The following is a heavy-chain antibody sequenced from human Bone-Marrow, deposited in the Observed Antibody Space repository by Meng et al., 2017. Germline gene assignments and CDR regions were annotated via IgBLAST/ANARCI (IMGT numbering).Heavy chain of an antibody. J-gene: IGHJ4*02. V-gene: IGHV1-69*12. CDR3: ASAADGYNSGGDY. D-gene: IGHD5-24*01. CDR2: IIPIFGTA. CDR1: GRAFSSYA. Sequence: QGQLVQAGGEVKKPGSAVKVSCKASGRAFSSYAISWVGQATGQGLEWMGGIIPIFGTANYAQKFQGRVTITADESTGTAYMELSSLRSEDTAVYYCASAADGYNSGGDYWGQGTLVTVSS.